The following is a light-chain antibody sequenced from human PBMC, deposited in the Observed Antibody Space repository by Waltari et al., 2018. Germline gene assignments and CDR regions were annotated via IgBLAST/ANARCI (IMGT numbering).Light chain of an antibody. Sequence: EIVLTPSLGTLSLSVGERATVSCRASESVSRALAWYQQKPGQAPRLLIYGASTRATGIPDRFSGSGSGTDFSLTISRLEPDDFAVYYCQHYLRLPVTFGQGTTVEI. CDR2: GAS. CDR3: QHYLRLPVT. CDR1: ESVSRA. V-gene: IGKV3-20*01. J-gene: IGKJ1*01.